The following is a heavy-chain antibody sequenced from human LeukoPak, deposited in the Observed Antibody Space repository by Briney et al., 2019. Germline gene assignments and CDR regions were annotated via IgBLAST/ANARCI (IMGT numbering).Heavy chain of an antibody. Sequence: GGSLRLSCAASGFTFSDYGMYWVRQAPGKGLEWVAFIRYDGNDKYYADSVKGRFTISRDNSKNTLYLQMNSLRAEDTAVYYCAKGYCSSTSCLEYFQHWGQGTLVTVSS. CDR2: IRYDGNDK. J-gene: IGHJ1*01. V-gene: IGHV3-30*02. CDR1: GFTFSDYG. CDR3: AKGYCSSTSCLEYFQH. D-gene: IGHD2-2*01.